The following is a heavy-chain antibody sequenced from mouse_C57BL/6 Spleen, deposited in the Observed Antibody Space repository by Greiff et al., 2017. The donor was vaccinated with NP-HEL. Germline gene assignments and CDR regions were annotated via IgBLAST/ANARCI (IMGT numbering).Heavy chain of an antibody. CDR1: GYTFTSYW. Sequence: QVQLQQPGAELVRPGTSVKLSCKASGYTFTSYWMHWVKQRPGQGLEWIGVIDPSDSYTNYNQKFKGKATLTVDTSSSTAYMQLSSLTSEDSAVYYCARDTWFAYWGKGTLVTVSA. CDR2: IDPSDSYT. J-gene: IGHJ3*01. V-gene: IGHV1-59*01. CDR3: ARDTWFAY.